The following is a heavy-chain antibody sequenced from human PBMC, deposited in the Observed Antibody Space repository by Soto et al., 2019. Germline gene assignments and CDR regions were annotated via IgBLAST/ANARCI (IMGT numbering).Heavy chain of an antibody. CDR2: ISASGINT. D-gene: IGHD3-22*01. Sequence: PGGSLRLSCAASGLIFDSYAMSWVRQSPGKGLEWVSTISASGINTYYTDSVKGRFTISRDTSKNTLFLQMNSQRAEAKAVYYCAGDVPRSSGYPADYWGQGTLVTVSS. V-gene: IGHV3-23*01. CDR3: AGDVPRSSGYPADY. CDR1: GLIFDSYA. J-gene: IGHJ4*02.